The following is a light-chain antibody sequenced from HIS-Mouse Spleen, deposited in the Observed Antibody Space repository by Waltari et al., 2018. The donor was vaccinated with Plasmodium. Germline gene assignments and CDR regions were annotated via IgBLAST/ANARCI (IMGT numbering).Light chain of an antibody. Sequence: GHSNYAIAWHQQQPEKGPRYLMKLNSDGSHSKGDGIPDRFSGSSSGAERYLTISSLQSEDEADYYCQTWGTGMGVFGGGTKLTVL. CDR2: LNSDGSH. V-gene: IGLV4-69*01. CDR3: QTWGTGMGV. J-gene: IGLJ2*01. CDR1: GHSNYA.